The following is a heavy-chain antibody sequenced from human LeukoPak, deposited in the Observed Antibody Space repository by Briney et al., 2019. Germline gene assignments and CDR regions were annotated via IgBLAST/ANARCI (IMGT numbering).Heavy chain of an antibody. CDR1: GFTFDDYA. Sequence: GRSLRLSCAASGFTFDDYAMNWVRQAPGKGLEWVSGITWNSGSTGYADSVKGRFTISRDNAKNSLYLQMNSLRAEDTALYYCAKDTRYSYGYGMDVWGQGTTVTVSS. J-gene: IGHJ6*02. V-gene: IGHV3-9*01. CDR3: AKDTRYSYGYGMDV. D-gene: IGHD5-18*01. CDR2: ITWNSGST.